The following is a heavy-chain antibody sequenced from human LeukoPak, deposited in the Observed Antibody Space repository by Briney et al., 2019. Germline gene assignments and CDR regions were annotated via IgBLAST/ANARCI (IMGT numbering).Heavy chain of an antibody. CDR1: GFTFSSYG. CDR3: AKRSEYGGYYFDY. D-gene: IGHD4-23*01. CDR2: ISGSGGST. J-gene: IGHJ4*02. V-gene: IGHV3-23*01. Sequence: PGGSLRLSCAASGFTFSSYGMSWVRQAPGKGLEWVSAISGSGGSTYYADSVKGRFTISRDNSKNTLYLQMNSLRAEDTAVYYCAKRSEYGGYYFDYWGQGTLVTVSS.